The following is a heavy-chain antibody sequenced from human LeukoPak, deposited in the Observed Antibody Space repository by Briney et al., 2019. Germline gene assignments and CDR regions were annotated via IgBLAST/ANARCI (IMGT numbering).Heavy chain of an antibody. CDR2: IYYSGST. D-gene: IGHD3-3*01. Sequence: SETLSLTCTVSGGSISSSSYYWGWIRQPPGKGLEWIGSIYYSGSTYYNPSLKSRVTISVDTSKNQFSLKRSSVTAADTAVYYCVRSVGVVIIHSYYFYYWGPGTLVTVSS. J-gene: IGHJ4*02. CDR3: VRSVGVVIIHSYYFYY. V-gene: IGHV4-39*01. CDR1: GGSISSSSYY.